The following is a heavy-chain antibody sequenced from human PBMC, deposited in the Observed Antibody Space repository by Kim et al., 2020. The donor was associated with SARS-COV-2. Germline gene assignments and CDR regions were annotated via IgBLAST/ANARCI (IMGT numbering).Heavy chain of an antibody. CDR2: IYSGGST. Sequence: GGSLRLSCAASGFTVSSNYMSWVRQAPGKGLEWVSVIYSGGSTYYADSVKGRFTISRDNSKNTLYLQMNSLRAEDTAVYYCAREVAAAEGNWFDPWGQGTLVTVSS. V-gene: IGHV3-53*01. CDR1: GFTVSSNY. CDR3: AREVAAAEGNWFDP. J-gene: IGHJ5*02. D-gene: IGHD6-13*01.